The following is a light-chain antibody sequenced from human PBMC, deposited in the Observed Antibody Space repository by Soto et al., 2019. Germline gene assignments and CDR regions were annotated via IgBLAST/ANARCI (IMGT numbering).Light chain of an antibody. V-gene: IGKV3-11*01. Sequence: ETVLTQSPATLSSSPGERAILSCRASQSVSTYLAWYQQKPGQAPRLLIYDAVNRATGIPARFSGSGSGTDFTLIIDSLEPEDFAVYYCQQRINWPLTFGGGTKVDIK. CDR1: QSVSTY. CDR2: DAV. J-gene: IGKJ4*01. CDR3: QQRINWPLT.